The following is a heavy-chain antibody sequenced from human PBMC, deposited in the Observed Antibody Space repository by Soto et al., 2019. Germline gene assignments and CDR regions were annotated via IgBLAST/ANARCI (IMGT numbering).Heavy chain of an antibody. CDR3: ARSLYSSSWYYYYGMDV. V-gene: IGHV5-51*01. D-gene: IGHD6-13*01. Sequence: GESLKISCKGSGYSFTSYWIGWVRQMPGKGLEWMGIIYPGDSDTRYSPSLQGQVTISADKSISTAYLQWSSLKASDTAMYYCARSLYSSSWYYYYGMDVWGQGTTVTVSS. J-gene: IGHJ6*02. CDR1: GYSFTSYW. CDR2: IYPGDSDT.